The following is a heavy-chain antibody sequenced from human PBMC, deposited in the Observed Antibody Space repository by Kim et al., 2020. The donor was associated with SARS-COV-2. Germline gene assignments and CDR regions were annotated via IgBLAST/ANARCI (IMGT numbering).Heavy chain of an antibody. CDR3: ASLPLGWFGELEGGYYYYGMDV. V-gene: IGHV4-39*01. D-gene: IGHD3-10*01. J-gene: IGHJ6*02. Sequence: SETLSLTCTVSGGSISSSSYYWGWIRQPPGKGLEWIGSIYYSWSTYYNPSLKSRVTISVDTSKNQFSLKLSSVTAADTAVYYCASLPLGWFGELEGGYYYYGMDVWGQGTTVTVSS. CDR2: IYYSWST. CDR1: GGSISSSSYY.